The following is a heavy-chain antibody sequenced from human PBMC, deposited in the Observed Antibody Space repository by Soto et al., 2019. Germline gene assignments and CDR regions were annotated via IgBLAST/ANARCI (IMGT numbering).Heavy chain of an antibody. CDR1: GFTFNNYA. D-gene: IGHD1-20*01. V-gene: IGHV3-23*01. Sequence: GGSLRLSCAASGFTFNNYAMSWVRQAPGKGLEWVSSINNGGDNIYYADSVKGRFTISRDNSKSTLYLQMNSLKASDTAMYYCARQKARTITGTTSGDFDYWGQGTLVTVSS. J-gene: IGHJ4*02. CDR3: ARQKARTITGTTSGDFDY. CDR2: INNGGDNI.